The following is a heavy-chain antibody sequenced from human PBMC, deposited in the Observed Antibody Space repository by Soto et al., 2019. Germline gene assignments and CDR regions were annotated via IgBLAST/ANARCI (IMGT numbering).Heavy chain of an antibody. CDR2: ISYDGSNK. CDR1: GFTFSSYA. J-gene: IGHJ4*02. CDR3: AREGWKSGSYRTSPILDY. D-gene: IGHD1-26*01. V-gene: IGHV3-30-3*01. Sequence: QVQLVESGGGVVQPGRSLRLSCAASGFTFSSYAMHWVRQAPGKGLEWVAVISYDGSNKYYADSVKGRVTISRDNSKNTLYLQMNSLRAEDTAVYYFAREGWKSGSYRTSPILDYWGQGTLVTVSS.